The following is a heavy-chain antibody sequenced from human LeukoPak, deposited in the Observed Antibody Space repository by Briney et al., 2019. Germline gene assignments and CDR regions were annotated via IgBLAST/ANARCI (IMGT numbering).Heavy chain of an antibody. D-gene: IGHD1-26*01. J-gene: IGHJ3*02. V-gene: IGHV3-23*01. CDR2: ISYSGGST. Sequence: PGGSLRLSCAASGFTFSNYVMTWVRQAPGKGLEWVSSISYSGGSTYYADSVKGRFTISRDNSKNTLYLQMNSLRAEDTALYYCTKDSSGVYPSAFDMWGQGTMVTVSS. CDR3: TKDSSGVYPSAFDM. CDR1: GFTFSNYV.